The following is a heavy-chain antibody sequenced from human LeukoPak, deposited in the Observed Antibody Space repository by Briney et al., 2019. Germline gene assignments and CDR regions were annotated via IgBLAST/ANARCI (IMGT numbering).Heavy chain of an antibody. J-gene: IGHJ3*02. CDR3: ARDQISMNAFDM. CDR1: DDSISGHY. D-gene: IGHD2-8*01. Sequence: PSETLSLTCTVSDDSISGHYLTWIRQPPGKGLEWIGYISYIGGTNYNPSLKSRVTISVDTSKNQFSLKLSSVTAADTAVYYCARDQISMNAFDMWGQGTMVTVSS. CDR2: ISYIGGT. V-gene: IGHV4-59*11.